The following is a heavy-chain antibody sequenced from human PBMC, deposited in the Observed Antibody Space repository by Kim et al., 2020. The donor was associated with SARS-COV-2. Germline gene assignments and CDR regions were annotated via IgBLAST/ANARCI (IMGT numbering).Heavy chain of an antibody. CDR2: IRSKTYGMTT. CDR1: GYNFGVYA. CDR3: TRVAGEAYDYYTYYM. J-gene: IGHJ6*03. D-gene: IGHD6-19*01. Sequence: GGSLRLSCTGSGYNFGVYAVSWVRQGPGKGLEWVGFIRSKTYGMTTDYDAAVKGRFTIPRDDSRSTAYLQMNSLKTEDTAVYYCTRVAGEAYDYYTYYM. V-gene: IGHV3-49*04.